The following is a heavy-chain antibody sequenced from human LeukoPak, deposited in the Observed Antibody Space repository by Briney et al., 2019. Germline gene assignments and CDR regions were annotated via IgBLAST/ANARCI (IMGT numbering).Heavy chain of an antibody. V-gene: IGHV1-69*05. J-gene: IGHJ6*03. CDR1: GGTFGSYA. Sequence: SVKVSCKASGGTFGSYAISWVRQAPGQGLEWMGGIIPIFGTANYAQKFQGRVTITTDESTSTAYMELSSLRSEDTAVYYCARAPTTSYPYYYYYYMDVWGKGTTVTVSS. CDR2: IIPIFGTA. D-gene: IGHD3-16*02. CDR3: ARAPTTSYPYYYYYYMDV.